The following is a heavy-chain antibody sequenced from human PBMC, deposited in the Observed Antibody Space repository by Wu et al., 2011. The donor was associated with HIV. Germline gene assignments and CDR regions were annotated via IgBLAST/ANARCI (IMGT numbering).Heavy chain of an antibody. J-gene: IGHJ6*03. D-gene: IGHD2-15*01. CDR1: GGTFSNYA. Sequence: QVQLVQSGAEVKKPGSSVNVSCKTSGGTFSNYAISWVRQAPGQGLEWMGGIIPIFGTPNYAQKFQGRVTITADKSTSTAYMELSSLRSEDTAVLYCARSGEAAEYYYYYMNVWGKGTTVTISS. V-gene: IGHV1-69*06. CDR2: IIPIFGTP. CDR3: ARSGEAAEYYYYYMNV.